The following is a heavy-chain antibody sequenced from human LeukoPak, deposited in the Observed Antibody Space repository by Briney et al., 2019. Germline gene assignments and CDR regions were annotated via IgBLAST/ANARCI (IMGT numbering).Heavy chain of an antibody. Sequence: GGSLRLACTTSGFTFGDYAMSWVRQAPGKGLEWVSFIRRKAHGGTTEYAASVKGRFSSSRDDSKSIAYLQMNSLKTEDTAVYFCTRVTYYYDNSGYFHFDSWGQGSRVTVSS. D-gene: IGHD3-22*01. CDR1: GFTFGDYA. J-gene: IGHJ4*02. CDR2: IRRKAHGGTT. CDR3: TRVTYYYDNSGYFHFDS. V-gene: IGHV3-49*04.